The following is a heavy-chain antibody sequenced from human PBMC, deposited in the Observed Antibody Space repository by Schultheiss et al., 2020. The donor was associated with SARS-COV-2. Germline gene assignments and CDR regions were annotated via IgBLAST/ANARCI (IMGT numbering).Heavy chain of an antibody. CDR1: GFTFSSYE. D-gene: IGHD3-10*01. J-gene: IGHJ4*02. CDR3: AKADTYYYGSGSSGYFDY. CDR2: ISSSGSSI. Sequence: GGSLRLSCAASGFTFSSYELSWVRQAPGKGLEWVSYISSSGSSISYADSVKGRFTVSRDNAEKSLYLQMSSLRAEDTAVYYCAKADTYYYGSGSSGYFDYWGQGTLVTVSS. V-gene: IGHV3-48*03.